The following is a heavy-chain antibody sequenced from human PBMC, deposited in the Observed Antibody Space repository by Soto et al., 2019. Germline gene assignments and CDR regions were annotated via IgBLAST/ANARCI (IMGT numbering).Heavy chain of an antibody. CDR1: GFNLSRNW. D-gene: IGHD3-16*01. CDR3: ARGGGNFDQ. J-gene: IGHJ4*02. Sequence: EVQLVESGGGLVQPGGSLRLTCAASGFNLSRNWMSWVRQAPGRGLEWVANVNQDGSDKYYVDSVKGRFTISRDNAKNSLYLQRNSLRAEDTAVYYWARGGGNFDQWGQGTLVTVSS. V-gene: IGHV3-7*04. CDR2: VNQDGSDK.